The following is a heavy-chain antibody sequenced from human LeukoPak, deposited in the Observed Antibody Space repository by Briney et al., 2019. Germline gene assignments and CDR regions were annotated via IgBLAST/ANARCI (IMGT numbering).Heavy chain of an antibody. CDR1: GFTFSSYG. J-gene: IGHJ4*02. CDR2: IRYDGSNK. CDR3: AKDHCTNGVCYTDY. V-gene: IGHV3-30*02. Sequence: PGGSLRLSCAASGFTFSSYGMHWVRQAPGKGLEWVAFIRYDGSNKYYADYMKGRFTISRDNSKNTLSLQMNSLRGEDTAIYYCAKDHCTNGVCYTDYWGQGTLVTVSS. D-gene: IGHD2-8*01.